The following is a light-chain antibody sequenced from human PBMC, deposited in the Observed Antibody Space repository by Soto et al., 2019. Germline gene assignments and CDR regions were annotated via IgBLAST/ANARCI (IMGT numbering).Light chain of an antibody. CDR1: QSVTSNY. V-gene: IGKV3-20*01. J-gene: IGKJ4*01. Sequence: DIVLTQSPGTLSLSPGERATLSCRASQSVTSNYLAWYQQKPGQAPRLLIHGASSRATGIPDRFSGSGSGTDFTLTISRLEPEDFVVYYCQQYSRSPLTFGLGTKVEIK. CDR3: QQYSRSPLT. CDR2: GAS.